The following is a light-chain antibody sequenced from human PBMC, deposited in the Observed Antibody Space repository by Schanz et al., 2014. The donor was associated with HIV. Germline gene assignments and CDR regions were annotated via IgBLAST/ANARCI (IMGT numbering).Light chain of an antibody. CDR2: GNN. CDR1: SSNIGAGYD. J-gene: IGLJ3*02. CDR3: AAWDDSLSGV. V-gene: IGLV1-40*01. Sequence: QSVLTQPPSVSGAPGQRVTISCTGSSSNIGAGYDVHWYQQLPGTAPKLLIYGNNKRPSGVTDRFSGSKSGTSASLTISGLQSEDEADYYCAAWDDSLSGVFGGGTKLTVL.